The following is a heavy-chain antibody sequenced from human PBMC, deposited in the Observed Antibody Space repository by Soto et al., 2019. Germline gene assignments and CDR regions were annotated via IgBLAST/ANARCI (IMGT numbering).Heavy chain of an antibody. J-gene: IGHJ6*02. CDR1: GFTFSSYE. CDR2: ISSSGSTI. D-gene: IGHD6-19*01. Sequence: GVLRLSCAASGFTFSSYEMNWVRQAPGKGLEWVSYISSSGSTIYYADSVKGRFTISRDNAKNSLYLQMNSLRAEDTAVYYCARVGIAVAGTFGPYYYYGMDVWGQGTTVTVSS. V-gene: IGHV3-48*03. CDR3: ARVGIAVAGTFGPYYYYGMDV.